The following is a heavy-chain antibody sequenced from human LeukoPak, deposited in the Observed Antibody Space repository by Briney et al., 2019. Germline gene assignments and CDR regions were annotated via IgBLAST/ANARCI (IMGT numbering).Heavy chain of an antibody. V-gene: IGHV4-38-2*02. Sequence: SETLSLTCTVSGYSISSGYYWGWIRQPPGKGLEWIGNIYHSGSTNYNPSLKSRVTISVDTSKNQFSLKLSSVTAADTAVYYCARSAGYSSGWYPKVHWFDPWGQGTLVTVSS. J-gene: IGHJ5*02. D-gene: IGHD6-19*01. CDR1: GYSISSGYY. CDR3: ARSAGYSSGWYPKVHWFDP. CDR2: IYHSGST.